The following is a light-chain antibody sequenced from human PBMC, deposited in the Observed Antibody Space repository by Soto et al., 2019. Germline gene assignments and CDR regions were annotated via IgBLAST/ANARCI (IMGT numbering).Light chain of an antibody. J-gene: IGKJ5*01. V-gene: IGKV3-11*01. Sequence: EIVLTQSPATLSLSPGERATLSCRASQSISSCLAWYQQQPGQAPRILIYDASNRATGIPARFSGSGSGTVFTITISSLEPEDFAVYHCQQRSNWPTLGQGTRLEIK. CDR3: QQRSNWPT. CDR2: DAS. CDR1: QSISSC.